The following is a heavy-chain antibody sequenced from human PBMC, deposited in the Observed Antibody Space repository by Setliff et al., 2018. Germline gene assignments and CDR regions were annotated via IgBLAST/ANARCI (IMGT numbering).Heavy chain of an antibody. J-gene: IGHJ6*03. V-gene: IGHV4-39*01. CDR1: GDSISSGFYY. CDR2: IDRFGNT. CDR3: ARMSGFQYIDV. Sequence: PSETLSLTCTVSGDSISSGFYYWGWIRQPPGKGLEWIGRIDRFGNTYSNSSLKSRLTISVDTSKNQFFLKLTSVTAADTAVYYCARMSGFQYIDVWGKGTTVTVSS. D-gene: IGHD3-3*01.